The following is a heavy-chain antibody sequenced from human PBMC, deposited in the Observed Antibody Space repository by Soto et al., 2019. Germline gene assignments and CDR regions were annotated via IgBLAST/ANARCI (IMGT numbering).Heavy chain of an antibody. J-gene: IGHJ4*02. Sequence: ASVKVSCKASGYTFTSYAMHWVRQAPGQRLEWMGWINAGNGNTKYSQKFQGRVTITRDTSASTAYMELSSLRSEDTAVYYCARAPIGYSSSTYYFDYWGQGTLVTVSS. CDR2: INAGNGNT. V-gene: IGHV1-3*01. CDR1: GYTFTSYA. D-gene: IGHD6-13*01. CDR3: ARAPIGYSSSTYYFDY.